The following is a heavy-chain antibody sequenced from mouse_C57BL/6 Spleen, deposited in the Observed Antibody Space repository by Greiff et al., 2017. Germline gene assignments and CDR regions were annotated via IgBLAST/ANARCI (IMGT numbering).Heavy chain of an antibody. V-gene: IGHV1-26*01. CDR2: INPNNGGT. J-gene: IGHJ2*01. D-gene: IGHD2-3*01. CDR3: ARFPMVTKLGPLDY. Sequence: EVQLQQSGPELVKPGASVKISCKASGYTFTDYYMNWVKQSHGKSLEWIGDINPNNGGTSYNQKFKGKATLTVDKSSSTAYMELRSLTSEDSAVYYCARFPMVTKLGPLDYWGQGTTLTVSS. CDR1: GYTFTDYY.